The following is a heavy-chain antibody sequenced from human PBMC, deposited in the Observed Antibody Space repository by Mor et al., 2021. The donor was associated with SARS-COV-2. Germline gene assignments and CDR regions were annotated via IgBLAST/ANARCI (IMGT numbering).Heavy chain of an antibody. V-gene: IGHV3-23*01. CDR2: ISASGVNT. J-gene: IGHJ4*02. D-gene: IGHD4-4*01. Sequence: ECVSSISASGVNTYYADSVKGRFTISRDNSKSTLYLQMNSLRAEDTAVYYCTKDRTVSNPDSFDYWGRGTLVTVSS. CDR3: TKDRTVSNPDSFDY.